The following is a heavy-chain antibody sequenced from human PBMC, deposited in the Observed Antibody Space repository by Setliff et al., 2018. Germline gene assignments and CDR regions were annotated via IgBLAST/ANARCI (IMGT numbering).Heavy chain of an antibody. CDR2: ININVDSI. CDR3: ALGYYSQYRSYFDD. V-gene: IGHV3-48*01. J-gene: IGHJ4*02. CDR1: GFNFRNSA. Sequence: GESLKISCAASGFNFRNSAMNWVRQAPGKGLEWISYININVDSIYYADSVKGRVTISRDDARSTMYLQMNRLRAEDTALYYCALGYYSQYRSYFDDWGPGTQVTVSS. D-gene: IGHD3-10*01.